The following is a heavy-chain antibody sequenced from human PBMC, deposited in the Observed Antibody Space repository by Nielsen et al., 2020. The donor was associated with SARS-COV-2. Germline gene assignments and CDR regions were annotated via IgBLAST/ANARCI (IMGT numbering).Heavy chain of an antibody. D-gene: IGHD1-26*01. CDR3: ARNRVGATRYMAF. J-gene: IGHJ6*03. Sequence: SETLSLTCAVYGGSFSGYYWSWIRQPPGKGLEWIGEINHSGSTNYNPSLKSRVTISVDTSKNQLTLKQRYVTAADTAVYYCARNRVGATRYMAFSGKGPPVTFSS. CDR1: GGSFSGYY. CDR2: INHSGST. V-gene: IGHV4-34*01.